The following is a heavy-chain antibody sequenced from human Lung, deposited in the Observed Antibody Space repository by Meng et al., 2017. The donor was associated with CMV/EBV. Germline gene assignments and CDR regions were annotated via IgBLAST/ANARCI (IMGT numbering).Heavy chain of an antibody. J-gene: IGHJ6*02. CDR2: ISSSGSTI. CDR3: ASLKDIVVVPAAKGSKYYYYGMEV. V-gene: IGHV3-48*03. CDR1: GFTFSSYE. D-gene: IGHD2-2*01. Sequence: SCAASGFTFSSYEMNWVGQAPGKGLEWVSYISSSGSTIYYADSVKGRFTISRDNAKNSLYLQMNSLRAEDTAVYYCASLKDIVVVPAAKGSKYYYYGMEVWXQGTXVNGAS.